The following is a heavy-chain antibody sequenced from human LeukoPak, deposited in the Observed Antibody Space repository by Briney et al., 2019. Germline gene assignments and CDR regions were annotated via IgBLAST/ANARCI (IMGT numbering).Heavy chain of an antibody. D-gene: IGHD3-22*01. Sequence: PGGSLRLSCAASGFTFDNHVMHWVRQAPGKGLEWVSGISWNSATIGYADSVRGCFTVSRDNAKNTLYLQMNSLRAEDTAVYYCARGLVHDTSGYYSDYWGQGTLVTVSS. CDR3: ARGLVHDTSGYYSDY. CDR1: GFTFDNHV. V-gene: IGHV3-9*01. CDR2: ISWNSATI. J-gene: IGHJ4*02.